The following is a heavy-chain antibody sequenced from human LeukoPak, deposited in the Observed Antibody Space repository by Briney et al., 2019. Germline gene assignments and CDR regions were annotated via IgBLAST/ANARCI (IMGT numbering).Heavy chain of an antibody. CDR1: GGYISSYY. Sequence: SETLSLTCTGSGGYISSYYWSWIRQPPGKLLGWIGYIYYSGSTHYNPSLKSRVTISVDTSKNQFSLTLSSATAADTAVYYCAREYRGSSFGVVSHAFDIWGQGTMVTVSS. D-gene: IGHD3-3*01. V-gene: IGHV4-59*01. J-gene: IGHJ3*02. CDR3: AREYRGSSFGVVSHAFDI. CDR2: IYYSGST.